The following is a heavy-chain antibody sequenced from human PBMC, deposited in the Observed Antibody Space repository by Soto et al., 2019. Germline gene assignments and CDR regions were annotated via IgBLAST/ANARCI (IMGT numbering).Heavy chain of an antibody. V-gene: IGHV4-30-4*01. CDR2: IYYSGST. Sequence: QVQLQESGPGLVKPSQTLSLTCTVSGGSISSGDYYWSWIRQPPGKGLEWIGYIYYSGSTYYNPSLKSRVTISVDTSKNQFSLKRSSVTAADTAVYYCARVADCSGGRCYFSVDYWGQGTLVTVSS. CDR3: ARVADCSGGRCYFSVDY. J-gene: IGHJ4*02. D-gene: IGHD2-15*01. CDR1: GGSISSGDYY.